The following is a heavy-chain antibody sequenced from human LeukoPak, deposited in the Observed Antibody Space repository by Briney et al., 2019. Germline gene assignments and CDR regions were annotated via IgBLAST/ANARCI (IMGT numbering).Heavy chain of an antibody. V-gene: IGHV3-30*04. J-gene: IGHJ4*02. Sequence: PGGFLRLSCAASRFTFSTYTMHWVRLAPGKGLEWVAVISSDGTNKDYADSVKGRFTISRDNSKDTLFLQMNSLRREDTAVYYCARAGVYWAAADTKFVDWGQGTLVTVSS. D-gene: IGHD6-13*01. CDR3: ARAGVYWAAADTKFVD. CDR1: RFTFSTYT. CDR2: ISSDGTNK.